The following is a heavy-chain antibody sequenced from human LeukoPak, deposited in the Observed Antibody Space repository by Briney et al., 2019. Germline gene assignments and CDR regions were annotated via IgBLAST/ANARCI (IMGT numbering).Heavy chain of an antibody. CDR3: ATAPIWRVYYFDY. CDR2: FDPEDGET. D-gene: IGHD3-3*01. Sequence: GASVKVSCTVSGYTLTELSMHWVRQAPGKGLVWMGGFDPEDGETIYAQKFQGRVTMTEDTSTDTAYMELSSLRSEDTAVYYCATAPIWRVYYFDYWGQGTLVTVSS. J-gene: IGHJ4*02. V-gene: IGHV1-24*01. CDR1: GYTLTELS.